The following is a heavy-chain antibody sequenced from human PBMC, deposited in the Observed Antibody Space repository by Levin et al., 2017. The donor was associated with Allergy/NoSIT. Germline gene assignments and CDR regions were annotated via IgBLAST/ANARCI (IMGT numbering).Heavy chain of an antibody. CDR2: IWYDGTNK. D-gene: IGHD2-8*02. CDR1: GFTFSGYG. CDR3: ARDGSYGPISVLGGNYFDY. V-gene: IGHV3-33*01. Sequence: PGGSLRLSCAASGFTFSGYGMHWVRQAPGKGLEWVALIWYDGTNKYYADSVKGRFTISRDSSKNTLYLQLNSLRAEDTAVYYCARDGSYGPISVLGGNYFDYWGQGTLVTVSS. J-gene: IGHJ4*02.